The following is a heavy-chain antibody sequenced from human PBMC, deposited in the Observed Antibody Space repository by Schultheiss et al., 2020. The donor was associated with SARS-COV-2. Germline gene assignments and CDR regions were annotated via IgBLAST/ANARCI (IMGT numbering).Heavy chain of an antibody. V-gene: IGHV5-10-1*01. Sequence: GESLKISCKGSGDSFTNYWITWVRQMPGKGLEWMGRIDPSDSLTTYSPSFQGHVTFSVDKSISTVYLQWSSLKASDTGIYYCARRTRYEPNWFDPWGQGTLVTVSS. CDR3: ARRTRYEPNWFDP. CDR1: GDSFTNYW. J-gene: IGHJ5*02. D-gene: IGHD2-2*01. CDR2: IDPSDSLT.